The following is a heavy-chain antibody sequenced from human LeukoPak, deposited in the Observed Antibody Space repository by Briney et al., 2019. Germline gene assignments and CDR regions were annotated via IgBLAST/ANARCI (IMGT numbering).Heavy chain of an antibody. D-gene: IGHD3-22*01. CDR1: GGSISSSSYY. J-gene: IGHJ4*02. V-gene: IGHV4-39*07. CDR2: IYYSGST. Sequence: SETLSLTCTASGGSISSSSYYWGWIRQPPGKGLEWIGSIYYSGSTYYNPSLKSRVTISVDTSKNQFSLKLSSVTAADTAVYYCARDHYYDSSGYYSDWGQGTLVTVSS. CDR3: ARDHYYDSSGYYSD.